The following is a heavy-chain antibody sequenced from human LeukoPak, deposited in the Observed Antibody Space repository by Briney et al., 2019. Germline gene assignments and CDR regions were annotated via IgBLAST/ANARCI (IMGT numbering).Heavy chain of an antibody. CDR1: GHTFTTYD. CDR3: ARRNTAMVAGLDY. J-gene: IGHJ4*02. D-gene: IGHD5-18*01. Sequence: GASVKVSCKASGHTFTTYDINWVRQATGQGLEWMGWMNPNSGNTAYAQKFQGRVTMTRNTSISTAFMELSGLRSEDTAVYFCARRNTAMVAGLDYWGQGSLVTVSS. V-gene: IGHV1-8*01. CDR2: MNPNSGNT.